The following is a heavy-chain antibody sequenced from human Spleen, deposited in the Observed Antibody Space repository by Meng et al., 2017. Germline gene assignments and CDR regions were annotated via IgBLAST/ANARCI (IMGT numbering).Heavy chain of an antibody. CDR1: GGSISNYY. V-gene: IGHV4-59*05. CDR2: IGHSGIT. J-gene: IGHJ5*02. Sequence: QVQLQESGPGLVKPSETLSLTCTVSGGSISNYYWSWIRQPPGKGLEWIGSIGHSGITYYTPSLKSRVTVSIDTSKSQFSLKLTSVTAADTAVYYCVRSSGWVRTGFDPWGQGTLVTVSS. D-gene: IGHD6-19*01. CDR3: VRSSGWVRTGFDP.